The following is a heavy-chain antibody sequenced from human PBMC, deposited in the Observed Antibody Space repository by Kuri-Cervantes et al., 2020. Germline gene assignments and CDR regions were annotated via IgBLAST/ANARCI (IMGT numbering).Heavy chain of an antibody. CDR3: ARGGGVGATGLDYFDY. CDR1: GGSFSGYY. J-gene: IGHJ4*02. D-gene: IGHD1-26*01. V-gene: IGHV4-59*10. Sequence: SQTLSLTCAVYGGSFSGYYWSWIRQPAGKGLEWIGRIYTSGSTNYNPSLKSRVTMSVDTSKNQFSLKLSSVTAADTAVYYCARGGGVGATGLDYFDYWGQGTLVTVSS. CDR2: IYTSGST.